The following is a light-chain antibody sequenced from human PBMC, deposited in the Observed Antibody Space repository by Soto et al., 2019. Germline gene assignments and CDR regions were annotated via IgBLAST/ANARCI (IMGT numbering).Light chain of an antibody. J-gene: IGLJ2*01. V-gene: IGLV2-14*01. Sequence: QSALTQPASVSGSPGQSITISCTGTSSDVGGYNYVSWYQQHPGKAPKLMIYEVSNRPSGVSNRFSGSKSGNTASLAISGLQAEDEADYYCCSYAGSNAFVLFGGGTKLTVL. CDR2: EVS. CDR3: CSYAGSNAFVL. CDR1: SSDVGGYNY.